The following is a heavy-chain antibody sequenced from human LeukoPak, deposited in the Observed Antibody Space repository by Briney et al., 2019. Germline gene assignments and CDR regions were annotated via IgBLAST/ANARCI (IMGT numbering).Heavy chain of an antibody. CDR2: IKEDGNEK. V-gene: IGHV3-7*01. J-gene: IGHJ6*03. CDR1: GLIFGNFW. D-gene: IGHD2-15*01. CDR3: ARVVAGGGTLYYYYMDV. Sequence: PGGSLRLSCAASGLIFGNFWMNWVRQAPGKGLEWVANIKEDGNEKYYVDSVKGRFTISRDNAKNSLYLQMNSLRAEDTAVYYCARVVAGGGTLYYYYMDVWGKGTTVTVSS.